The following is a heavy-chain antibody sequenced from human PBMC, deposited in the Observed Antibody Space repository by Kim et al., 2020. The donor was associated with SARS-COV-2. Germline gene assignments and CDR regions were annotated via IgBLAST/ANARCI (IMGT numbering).Heavy chain of an antibody. CDR3: AKNYYDMRSDALDI. D-gene: IGHD3-22*01. CDR1: GFTFSSHA. Sequence: GGSLRLSCAASGFTFSSHAMSWVRQAPGKGLEWVSSISASGGSSYYADSVKGRFTVSRDKTKNTRYLQKKSLTDEATAVYYCAKNYYDMRSDALDIWGRGTTVTVSS. V-gene: IGHV3-23*01. CDR2: ISASGGSS. J-gene: IGHJ3*02.